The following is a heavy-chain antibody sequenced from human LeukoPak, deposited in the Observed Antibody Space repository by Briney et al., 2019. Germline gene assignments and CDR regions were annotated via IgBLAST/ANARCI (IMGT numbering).Heavy chain of an antibody. CDR1: GGSMSYYY. J-gene: IGHJ4*02. D-gene: IGHD5-12*01. V-gene: IGHV4-59*12. CDR3: ARVSKGGYDFDY. Sequence: SETLSLTCTVSGGSMSYYYWTWIRQTPGKGLEWIGYKYYDGNSGNTNYNPSLESRVTISVDTSKNQFSLKLSSVTAADTAVYYCARVSKGGYDFDYWGQGTLVTVSS. CDR2: KYYDGNSGNT.